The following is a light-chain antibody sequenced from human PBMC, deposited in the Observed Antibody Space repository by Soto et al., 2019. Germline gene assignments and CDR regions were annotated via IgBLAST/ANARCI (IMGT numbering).Light chain of an antibody. CDR1: QSVSSSN. CDR3: QQYGSSPYT. CDR2: GAS. V-gene: IGKV3-20*01. Sequence: EIVLTQSPGTLSLSPGERATLSCRPSQSVSSSNLAWFQQKPGQAPRLLIYGASSRATGIPDRFSGSGSGTDFTLTISRLEPEDFAVYYYQQYGSSPYTFGQGTKLQIK. J-gene: IGKJ2*01.